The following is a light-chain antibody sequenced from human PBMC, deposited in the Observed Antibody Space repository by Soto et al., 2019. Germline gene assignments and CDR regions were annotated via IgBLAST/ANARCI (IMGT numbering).Light chain of an antibody. J-gene: IGLJ2*01. CDR1: SSDVGAFNL. CDR3: TSHTTTSPPVL. V-gene: IGLV2-14*03. Sequence: QSALTQPASVSGSPGQSITISCTGTSSDVGAFNLVSWYQQHPGKAPKLMIYDVRHRPSGVSDRFSGSKSGNTASLTIYGLQAEDEADYYCTSHTTTSPPVLFGGGTKVTVL. CDR2: DVR.